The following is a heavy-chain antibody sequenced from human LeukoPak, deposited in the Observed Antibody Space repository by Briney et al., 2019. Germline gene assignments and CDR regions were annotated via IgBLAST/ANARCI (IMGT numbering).Heavy chain of an antibody. CDR1: GGSTSSYN. D-gene: IGHD6-6*01. V-gene: IGHV4-59*08. Sequence: SETLSHTCTVPGGSTSSYNWSSIRQPPGKGLEWIGFVYYSGSTNYTPSLKGPVAISLDTSNNQFSLRLGSVTAADTAVYYCARWRYSSSSGWFDTWGQGTLVTVSS. J-gene: IGHJ5*02. CDR2: VYYSGST. CDR3: ARWRYSSSSGWFDT.